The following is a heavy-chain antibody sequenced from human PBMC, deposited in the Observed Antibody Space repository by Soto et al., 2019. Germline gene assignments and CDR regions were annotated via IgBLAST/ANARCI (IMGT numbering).Heavy chain of an antibody. CDR2: ISGSGGGT. J-gene: IGHJ4*02. CDR3: AKFGMATTKRSPPYYIDY. Sequence: RLSCAASGFTFSSYAMSWVRQAPGKGLEWVSSISGSGGGTYYADSVKGRFTFSRDNSKNTLYLQMNSLRAEDTAVYYCAKFGMATTKRSPPYYIDYWGQGALVTSPQ. CDR1: GFTFSSYA. D-gene: IGHD1-1*01. V-gene: IGHV3-23*01.